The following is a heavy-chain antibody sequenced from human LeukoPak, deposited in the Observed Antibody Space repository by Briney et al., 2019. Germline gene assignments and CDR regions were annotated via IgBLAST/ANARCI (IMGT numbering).Heavy chain of an antibody. D-gene: IGHD2-15*01. Sequence: GASLRLSCAASGFTFSSYAMSRVRQAPGKGLEWVSAISGSGGSTYYADSVKGRFTISRDNSKNTLYLQMDSLRAEDTAVYYCAKLLLDYFNYWGQGTLVTVSS. V-gene: IGHV3-23*01. CDR1: GFTFSSYA. CDR2: ISGSGGST. J-gene: IGHJ4*02. CDR3: AKLLLDYFNY.